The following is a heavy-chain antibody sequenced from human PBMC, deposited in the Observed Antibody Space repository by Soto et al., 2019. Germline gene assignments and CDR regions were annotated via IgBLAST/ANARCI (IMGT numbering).Heavy chain of an antibody. J-gene: IGHJ4*02. Sequence: GGSLRLSCGASGFTFRSYWMSWVRQAPGKGLEWVANINQDGSEKYYVDSVKGRFTTSRDNAENSVYLQMNTLRAEDTAVYYCARDHIVATIVFEYWGLGTLVTVSS. D-gene: IGHD5-12*01. CDR3: ARDHIVATIVFEY. V-gene: IGHV3-7*01. CDR2: INQDGSEK. CDR1: GFTFRSYW.